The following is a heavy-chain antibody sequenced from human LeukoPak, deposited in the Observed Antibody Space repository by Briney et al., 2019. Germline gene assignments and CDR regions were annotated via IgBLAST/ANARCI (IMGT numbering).Heavy chain of an antibody. CDR3: ARDRDEGFDL. CDR1: GGSISTSNYY. CDR2: IFYSGST. J-gene: IGHJ2*01. Sequence: SETLSLTCTVSGGSISTSNYYWGWIRQPPGKGLEWIGNIFYSGSTYYGPSLKSRLTISLDTSRNQFSLKLNSVTAADTAVYYCARDRDEGFDLWGRGTLVTVSS. V-gene: IGHV4-39*07.